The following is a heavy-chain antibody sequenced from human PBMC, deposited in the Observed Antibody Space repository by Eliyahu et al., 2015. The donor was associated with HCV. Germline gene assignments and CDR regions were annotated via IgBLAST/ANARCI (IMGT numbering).Heavy chain of an antibody. CDR3: AKDERPGIVSPDY. CDR1: GFTFSSYA. Sequence: EVQLLESGGGLVQPGGSLRLSCAASGFTFSSYAMSWVRQAPGKGLEWVSAISGSSGSTYYADSVKGRFTISRDNSKNTLYLQMNSLRGEDTAVYYCAKDERPGIVSPDYWGQGTLVTVSS. D-gene: IGHD1-26*01. CDR2: ISGSSGST. J-gene: IGHJ4*02. V-gene: IGHV3-23*01.